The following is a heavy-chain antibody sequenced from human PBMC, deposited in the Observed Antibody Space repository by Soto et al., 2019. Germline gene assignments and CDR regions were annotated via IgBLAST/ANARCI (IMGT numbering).Heavy chain of an antibody. Sequence: LRNWNRGVEGRSASQWGRRIIQITGKGLEWMGGIDPSDSYTRYSPSFQGQVTISADKSISTAYLQWSSLKASDTAMYYCARPGFGCSGGSCYNYYFPGMAVRGQGTTVPVSS. CDR1: EGRSASQW. D-gene: IGHD2-15*01. J-gene: IGHJ6*02. CDR3: ARPGFGCSGGSCYNYYFPGMAV. CDR2: IDPSDSYT. V-gene: IGHV5-10-1*04.